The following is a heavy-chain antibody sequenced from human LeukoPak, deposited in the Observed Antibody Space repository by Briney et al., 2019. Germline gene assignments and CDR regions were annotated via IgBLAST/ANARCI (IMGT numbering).Heavy chain of an antibody. D-gene: IGHD3-22*01. CDR3: VSYDSSGYASFDY. CDR2: ISSGSTCI. J-gene: IGHJ4*02. Sequence: PGGSLRLSCAASGFTFSTYSMNWVRQAPGKGLEWVSSISSGSTCIFYADSVKGRFTISRDNAKNSLYLQMSSLRAEDTAMYYCVSYDSSGYASFDYWGQGTLVTVSS. V-gene: IGHV3-21*01. CDR1: GFTFSTYS.